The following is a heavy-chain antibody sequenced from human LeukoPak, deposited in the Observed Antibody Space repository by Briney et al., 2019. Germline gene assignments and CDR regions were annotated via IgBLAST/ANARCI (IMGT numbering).Heavy chain of an antibody. CDR2: ISSSSSYI. Sequence: GGSLRLSCAASGFTFSSYSMNWVRQVPGKGLEWVSSISSSSSYIYYADSVKGRFTISRDNAKNSLYLQMNSLRAEDTAVYCCAPGVTTDYWGQGTLVTVSS. V-gene: IGHV3-21*01. J-gene: IGHJ4*02. D-gene: IGHD4-17*01. CDR1: GFTFSSYS. CDR3: APGVTTDY.